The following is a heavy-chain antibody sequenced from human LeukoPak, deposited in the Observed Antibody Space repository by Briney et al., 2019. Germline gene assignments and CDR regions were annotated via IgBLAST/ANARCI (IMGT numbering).Heavy chain of an antibody. V-gene: IGHV3-9*01. CDR3: AKGTSETEMAEGFDY. Sequence: GGSPRLSCAASGFTFDDYAMHWVRQVLGKGLEWVSGISWNSGTIGYADSVKGRFTISRDNAKNSLYVQMNSLRAEDTALYYCAKGTSETEMAEGFDYWGQGTLVTVSS. CDR1: GFTFDDYA. J-gene: IGHJ4*02. D-gene: IGHD5-24*01. CDR2: ISWNSGTI.